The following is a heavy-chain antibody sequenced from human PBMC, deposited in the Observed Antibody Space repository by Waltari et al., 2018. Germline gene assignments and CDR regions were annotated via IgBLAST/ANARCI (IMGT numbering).Heavy chain of an antibody. Sequence: ESGGGVVQPGRSLRLSCAASGFTFSSYGMHWVRQAPGKGLEWVAVISYDGSNKYYADSVKGRFTISRDNSKNTLYLQMNSLRVEDTAMYYCTRDLGWWGLDGSDIWGQGTMVTVFS. D-gene: IGHD2-15*01. CDR1: GFTFSSYG. CDR2: ISYDGSNK. J-gene: IGHJ3*02. V-gene: IGHV3-30*03. CDR3: TRDLGWWGLDGSDI.